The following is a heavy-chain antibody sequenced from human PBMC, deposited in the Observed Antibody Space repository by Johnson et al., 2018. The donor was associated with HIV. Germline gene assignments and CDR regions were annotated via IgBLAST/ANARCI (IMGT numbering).Heavy chain of an antibody. D-gene: IGHD3-3*01. J-gene: IGHJ3*02. Sequence: VQLVESGGGVVQPGGSLRLSCAASGFTFSSYGMHWVRQAPGKGLEWVAFIRYDGSNKYYADSVKGRFTISRDNSKNTLYLQMNSLRAEDTAVYYCARDRGITIFDMWGQGTMVTVSS. CDR3: ARDRGITIFDM. CDR2: IRYDGSNK. V-gene: IGHV3-30*02. CDR1: GFTFSSYG.